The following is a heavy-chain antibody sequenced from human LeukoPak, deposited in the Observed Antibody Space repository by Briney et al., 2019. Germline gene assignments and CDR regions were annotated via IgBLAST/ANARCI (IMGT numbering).Heavy chain of an antibody. V-gene: IGHV3-23*01. CDR3: AKDAVRWRCYFDY. CDR1: GFTVTTNY. D-gene: IGHD4-23*01. J-gene: IGHJ4*02. Sequence: PGGSLRLSCAASGFTVTTNYMTWVRQAPGKGLEWVSAISGSGGSTYYADSVKGRFTISRDNSKNTLYLQMNSLRAEDTAVYYCAKDAVRWRCYFDYWGQGTLVTVSS. CDR2: ISGSGGST.